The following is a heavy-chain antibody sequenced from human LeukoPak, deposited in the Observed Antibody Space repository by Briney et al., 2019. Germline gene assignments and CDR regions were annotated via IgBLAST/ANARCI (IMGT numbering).Heavy chain of an antibody. D-gene: IGHD3-22*01. V-gene: IGHV4-59*08. J-gene: IGHJ1*01. CDR2: IYYSGST. Sequence: SETPSLTCTVSGGSISSYYWSWIRQPPGKGLEWIGYIYYSGSTNYNPSLKSRVTISVDTSKNQFSLKLSSVTAADTAVYYCARGVSYYDSSGYYNEYFQHGGERTLVTVSS. CDR1: GGSISSYY. CDR3: ARGVSYYDSSGYYNEYFQH.